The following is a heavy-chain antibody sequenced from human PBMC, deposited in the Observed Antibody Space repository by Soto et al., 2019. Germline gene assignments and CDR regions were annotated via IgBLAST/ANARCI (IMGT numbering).Heavy chain of an antibody. V-gene: IGHV3-23*01. CDR3: AKDSPGIAVGGFDY. Sequence: EVQLLESGGGLVQPGGSLRLSCAASGFTFSSYAMSWVRQAPGKGLEWVSAISGSGGSTYYADSVKGRFTISRDNSKNSLYLQRNSLRAKDMAEYYGAKDSPGIAVGGFDYWGQGTLVTVSS. CDR1: GFTFSSYA. J-gene: IGHJ4*02. D-gene: IGHD6-19*01. CDR2: ISGSGGST.